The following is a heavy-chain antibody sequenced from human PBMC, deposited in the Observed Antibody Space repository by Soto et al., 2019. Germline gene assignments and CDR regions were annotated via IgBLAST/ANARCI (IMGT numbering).Heavy chain of an antibody. CDR1: GFTFSGSA. CDR3: TREGHYGSGSYYRPTDYYYGMDV. D-gene: IGHD3-10*01. V-gene: IGHV3-73*01. J-gene: IGHJ6*02. Sequence: GGSLRLSCAASGFTFSGSAMHWVRQASGKGLEWVGRIRSKANSYATEYAASVKGRFTISRDDSKNTAYLQINSLKTEDTAVYYCTREGHYGSGSYYRPTDYYYGMDVWGQGTTVTVSS. CDR2: IRSKANSYAT.